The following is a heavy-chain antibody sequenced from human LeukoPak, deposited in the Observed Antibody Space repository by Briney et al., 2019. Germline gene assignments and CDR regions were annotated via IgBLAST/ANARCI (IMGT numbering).Heavy chain of an antibody. V-gene: IGHV6-1*01. CDR3: TRDATRTGWFDP. D-gene: IGHD1-14*01. CDR1: RDSVSSNGAA. J-gene: IGHJ5*02. CDR2: TYYRSKWFT. Sequence: SQTLSLTCAISRDSVSSNGAAWNWIRQSPSRGLEWLGRTYYRSKWFTDYAVSMRSRITVNPDTSKNQISLQLNSMTPEDTAIYYCTRDATRTGWFDPWGQGTLVTVSS.